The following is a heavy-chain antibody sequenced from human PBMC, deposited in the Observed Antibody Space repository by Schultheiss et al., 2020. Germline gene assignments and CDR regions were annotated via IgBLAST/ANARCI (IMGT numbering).Heavy chain of an antibody. Sequence: VKVSCKASGGTFSSYAISWVRQAPGQGLEWMGGIIPIFGTANYAQKFQGRVTITADESTSTAYMELSSLRSEDTAVYYCARDPAAAGSEDYYGMDVWGQGTTVTGSS. J-gene: IGHJ6*02. CDR3: ARDPAAAGSEDYYGMDV. CDR2: IIPIFGTA. V-gene: IGHV1-69*01. D-gene: IGHD6-13*01. CDR1: GGTFSSYA.